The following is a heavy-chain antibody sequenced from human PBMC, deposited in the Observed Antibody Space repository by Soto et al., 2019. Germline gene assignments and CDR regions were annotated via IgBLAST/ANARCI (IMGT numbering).Heavy chain of an antibody. CDR2: IYYSGST. D-gene: IGHD4-17*01. Sequence: SETLSLTCTVSGGSISSSSYYWGWIRQPPGKGLEWIGSIYYSGSTYYNPSLKGRVTISVDTSKNQFSLMLSSVTAADTAVYYCARRSPGYGDSYFDYWGQGTLVTVSS. CDR3: ARRSPGYGDSYFDY. J-gene: IGHJ4*02. CDR1: GGSISSSSYY. V-gene: IGHV4-39*01.